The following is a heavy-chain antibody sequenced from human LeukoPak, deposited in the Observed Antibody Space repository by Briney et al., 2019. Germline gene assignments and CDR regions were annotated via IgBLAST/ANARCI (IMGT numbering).Heavy chain of an antibody. CDR1: GDSVSSNSAA. V-gene: IGHV6-1*01. Sequence: QTLSLTCAISGDSVSSNSAAWNWIRQSPSRGLEWLGRTYYRSKWYNDYAVSVKSRITINPDTSKNQFSLQLNSVTPEDTAVYYCARDSPLTTVTTFPYWYFDLWGRGTLVTVSS. D-gene: IGHD4-17*01. CDR2: TYYRSKWYN. CDR3: ARDSPLTTVTTFPYWYFDL. J-gene: IGHJ2*01.